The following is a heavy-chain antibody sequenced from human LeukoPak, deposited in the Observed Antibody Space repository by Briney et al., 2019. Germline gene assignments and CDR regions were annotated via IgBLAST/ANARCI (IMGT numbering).Heavy chain of an antibody. Sequence: SSETLSLTCAVYGGSFSGYYWSWIRQPPGKGLEWIGEINHSGSTNYNPSLKSRVTISVDTSKNQFSLKLSSVTAADTAVYYCARLHSSGWYPGRYYYYYMDVWGKGTTVTISS. CDR3: ARLHSSGWYPGRYYYYYMDV. CDR2: INHSGST. J-gene: IGHJ6*03. V-gene: IGHV4-34*01. CDR1: GGSFSGYY. D-gene: IGHD6-19*01.